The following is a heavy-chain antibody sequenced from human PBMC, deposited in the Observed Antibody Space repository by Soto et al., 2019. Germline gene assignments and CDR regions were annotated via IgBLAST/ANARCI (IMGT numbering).Heavy chain of an antibody. CDR1: GYTLTELS. D-gene: IGHD2-21*02. J-gene: IGHJ3*02. Sequence: ASVKVSCKVSGYTLTELSMHWVRQAPGQGLEWMGIINPSGGSTRYAQKFQGRVTMTRDTSTSTVYMELSSLRSEDTAVYYCALKMDMTSTGSWAFDIWGQGTMVTVSS. V-gene: IGHV1-46*01. CDR2: INPSGGST. CDR3: ALKMDMTSTGSWAFDI.